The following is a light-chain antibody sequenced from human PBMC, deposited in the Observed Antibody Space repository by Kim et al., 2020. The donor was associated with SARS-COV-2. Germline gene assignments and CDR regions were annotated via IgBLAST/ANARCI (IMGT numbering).Light chain of an antibody. CDR1: SSNIGAGYD. Sequence: QRVTIACTWSSSNIGAGYDVHWYQQLPGTAPKLLIYGNSNRPSGVPDRFSGSKSGTSASLAITGLQAEDEADYYCQSYDSSLSGVVFGGGTKLTVL. J-gene: IGLJ2*01. CDR2: GNS. CDR3: QSYDSSLSGVV. V-gene: IGLV1-40*01.